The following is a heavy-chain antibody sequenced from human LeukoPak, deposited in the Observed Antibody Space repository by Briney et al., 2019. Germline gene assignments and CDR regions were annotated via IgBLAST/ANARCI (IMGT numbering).Heavy chain of an antibody. CDR2: IYNGDNT. V-gene: IGHV3-66*01. CDR1: RFTVSNNH. D-gene: IGHD6-19*01. J-gene: IGHJ4*02. CDR3: ARASRWLAFDN. Sequence: GGSLRLSCVASRFTVSNNHMNWVRQAPGKGLEWVSVIYNGDNTYYADSVQGRFTISKDNSKNTLYLQMNSLRPEDTAVYFCARASRWLAFDNWGQGILVTVSS.